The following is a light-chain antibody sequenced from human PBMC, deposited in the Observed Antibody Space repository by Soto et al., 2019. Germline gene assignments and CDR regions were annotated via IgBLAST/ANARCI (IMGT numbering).Light chain of an antibody. V-gene: IGLV1-44*01. CDR3: AAWDDSLNGPHV. J-gene: IGLJ1*01. CDR2: SNN. Sequence: VLTQPPSASGTPGQRVTISCSGSSSNIGSNTVNWYQQLPGTAPKLLIYSNNQRPSGVPDRFSGSKSGTSASLAISGLQSEDEADYYCAAWDDSLNGPHVFGTGTKVTVL. CDR1: SSNIGSNT.